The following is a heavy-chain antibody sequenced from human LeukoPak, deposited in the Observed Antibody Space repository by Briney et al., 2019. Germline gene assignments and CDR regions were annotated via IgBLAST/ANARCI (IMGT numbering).Heavy chain of an antibody. Sequence: GGSLRLSCTVSGFTVSSNSMSWVRQAPGKGLEWVPAISGSGGSTYYADSVKGRFTISRDNSKNTLYLQMNSLRAEDTAVYYCAKGGGGFSRYYYYMDVWGKGTTVTISS. J-gene: IGHJ6*03. CDR1: GFTVSSNS. CDR3: AKGGGGFSRYYYYMDV. CDR2: ISGSGGST. D-gene: IGHD5-24*01. V-gene: IGHV3-23*01.